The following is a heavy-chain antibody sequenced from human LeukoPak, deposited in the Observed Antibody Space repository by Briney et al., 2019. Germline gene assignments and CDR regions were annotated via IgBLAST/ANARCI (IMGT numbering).Heavy chain of an antibody. CDR3: ARDQFRSITENRWRYDPFDI. V-gene: IGHV4-39*07. J-gene: IGHJ3*02. CDR2: IYYSGST. D-gene: IGHD1-20*01. CDR1: GGSISSSSHY. Sequence: SETLSLTCTVSGGSISSSSHYWGWIRQPPGKGLEWIGNIYYSGSTHYNSSLKSRVTISVDPSKNQFSLKLSSVTAADTAVYYCARDQFRSITENRWRYDPFDIWGQGTMVTVSS.